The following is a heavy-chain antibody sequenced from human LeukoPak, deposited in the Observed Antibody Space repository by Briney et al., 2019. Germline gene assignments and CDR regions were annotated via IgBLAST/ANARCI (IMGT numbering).Heavy chain of an antibody. CDR1: DFTVSDNY. CDR3: GGSGSYYTPSYY. Sequence: GGSLRLSCATSDFTVSDNYMSWVRQAPGRGLEWVSVISDGGVTNYADSVKGRFTISRDDSNDTLYLQMNSLRPEDTAVYYCGGSGSYYTPSYYWGQGTLVTVSS. V-gene: IGHV3-53*01. D-gene: IGHD3-10*01. CDR2: ISDGGVT. J-gene: IGHJ4*02.